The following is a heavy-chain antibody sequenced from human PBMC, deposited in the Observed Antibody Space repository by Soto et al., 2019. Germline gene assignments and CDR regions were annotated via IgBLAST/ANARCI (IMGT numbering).Heavy chain of an antibody. J-gene: IGHJ6*02. CDR3: ARDRDYYYYGLDV. V-gene: IGHV3-33*01. CDR1: GFTFSSYG. Sequence: GGSLRLSCAASGFTFSSYGMHWVRQAPGKGLEWVAVIWYDGSNKYYADSVKGRFTISRDNSKNTLYLQMNSLRAEDTAVYYCARDRDYYYYGLDVWGQGTTVTVSS. CDR2: IWYDGSNK. D-gene: IGHD3-10*01.